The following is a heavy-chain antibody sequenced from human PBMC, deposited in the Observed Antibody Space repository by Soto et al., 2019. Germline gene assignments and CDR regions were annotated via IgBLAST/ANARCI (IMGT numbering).Heavy chain of an antibody. V-gene: IGHV4-59*01. Sequence: SETLSLTCTVSGGSIYSYYWYWIRQPPGKGLEWIGYIYYSGSTNYNPSLKSRVTISVDMSKNQFSLRLSSVTAADTAVYYCARGQGTYLDFWSPYLDVWGQGTTVTVS. CDR1: GGSIYSYY. D-gene: IGHD3-3*01. CDR3: ARGQGTYLDFWSPYLDV. CDR2: IYYSGST. J-gene: IGHJ6*02.